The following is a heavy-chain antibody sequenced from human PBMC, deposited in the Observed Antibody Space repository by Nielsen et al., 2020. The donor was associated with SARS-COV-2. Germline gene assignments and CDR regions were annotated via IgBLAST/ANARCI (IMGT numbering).Heavy chain of an antibody. Sequence: ASVKVSCKASGYTFTGYYMHWVRQAPGQGLEWMGWMNPNSGNTGYAQKFQGRVTMTRNTSISTAYMGLSSLRSEDTAVYYCARAGAYCGGDCYPTAWGQGTMVTVSS. J-gene: IGHJ3*01. CDR3: ARAGAYCGGDCYPTA. V-gene: IGHV1-8*02. CDR2: MNPNSGNT. CDR1: GYTFTGYY. D-gene: IGHD2-21*02.